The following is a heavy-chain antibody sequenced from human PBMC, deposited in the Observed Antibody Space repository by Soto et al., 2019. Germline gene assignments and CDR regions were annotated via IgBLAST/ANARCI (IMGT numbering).Heavy chain of an antibody. J-gene: IGHJ4*02. CDR2: IYYSGST. CDR1: GGSISSSSYY. CDR3: MLGSGWKDFDY. V-gene: IGHV4-39*01. Sequence: QLQLQESGPGLVKPSETLSLTCTVSGGSISSSSYYWGWIRQPPGKGLEWIGNIYYSGSTYYNPSLKSRVTISADTSKNQFSLKLSSVTAADTAVYYCMLGSGWKDFDYWGQGTLVTVSS. D-gene: IGHD3-22*01.